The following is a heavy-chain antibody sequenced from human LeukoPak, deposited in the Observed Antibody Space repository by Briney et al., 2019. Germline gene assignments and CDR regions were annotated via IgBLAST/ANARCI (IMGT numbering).Heavy chain of an antibody. CDR3: AKGLFVSTPLPLYFDY. V-gene: IGHV3-23*01. CDR2: FIGSGGST. J-gene: IGHJ4*02. CDR1: GFTFSSYA. D-gene: IGHD2-15*01. Sequence: GGSLRLSCAASGFTFSSYAMSWVRQAPGRGLVGFSSFIGSGGSTYYADSVKGRFTISRDNSKNTLYLQMNSLRAEDTSVYYCAKGLFVSTPLPLYFDYWGQGTLVTVSS.